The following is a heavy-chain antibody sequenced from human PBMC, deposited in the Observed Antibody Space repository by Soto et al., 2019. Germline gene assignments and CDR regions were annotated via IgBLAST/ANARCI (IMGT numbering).Heavy chain of an antibody. CDR3: AREAASGSDY. V-gene: IGHV3-48*02. Sequence: GGSLRLSCAASGFIFSDYSMNWVRQAPGRGLEWVSYISTSGSTMYYADSVRGRHTISRDNAKNSLYLQMNSLRDEDTAAYYCAREAASGSDYWGQGTLVTVSS. CDR1: GFIFSDYS. CDR2: ISTSGSTM. J-gene: IGHJ4*02. D-gene: IGHD3-3*01.